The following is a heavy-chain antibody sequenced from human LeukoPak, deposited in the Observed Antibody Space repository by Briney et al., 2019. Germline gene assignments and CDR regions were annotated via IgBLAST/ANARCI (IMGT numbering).Heavy chain of an antibody. CDR1: GASISGYW. Sequence: SETLSLTCDVSGASISGYWWSWIRQPAGKGLEWIGYIYYSGSTNYNPSLKSRVTISVDTSKNQFSLKLSSVTAADTAVYYCARRVLPTGYSSSWYLPTGGYYGMDVWGQGTTVTVSS. CDR2: IYYSGST. CDR3: ARRVLPTGYSSSWYLPTGGYYGMDV. J-gene: IGHJ6*02. D-gene: IGHD6-13*01. V-gene: IGHV4-59*08.